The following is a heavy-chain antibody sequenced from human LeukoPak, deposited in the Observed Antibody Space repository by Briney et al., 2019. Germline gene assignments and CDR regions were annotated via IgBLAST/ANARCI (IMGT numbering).Heavy chain of an antibody. Sequence: ASVKVSCKASGGTFSSYAISWVRQAPGQGLEWMGGIIPIFGTANYAQKFQGRVTITADESTSTAYMELSSLRSEDTAVYYCARASRRIQLSYYYYGMDVWGQGTTVTVSS. V-gene: IGHV1-69*13. CDR3: ARASRRIQLSYYYYGMDV. CDR2: IIPIFGTA. J-gene: IGHJ6*02. D-gene: IGHD5-18*01. CDR1: GGTFSSYA.